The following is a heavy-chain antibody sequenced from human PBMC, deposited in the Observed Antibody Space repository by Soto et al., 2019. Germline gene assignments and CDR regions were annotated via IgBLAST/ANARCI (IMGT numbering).Heavy chain of an antibody. D-gene: IGHD1-26*01. Sequence: PGGSLRLSCAASGFSFSSYGMHWVRQAPGKGLDWVAVIWCDGSNKYYAESVKGRFTISRDNSKNTLYVQMNSLTVEDTAVYYCARAQYTGSYFDACDVWGQGTMVTVSS. CDR2: IWCDGSNK. V-gene: IGHV3-33*03. CDR3: ARAQYTGSYFDACDV. J-gene: IGHJ3*01. CDR1: GFSFSSYG.